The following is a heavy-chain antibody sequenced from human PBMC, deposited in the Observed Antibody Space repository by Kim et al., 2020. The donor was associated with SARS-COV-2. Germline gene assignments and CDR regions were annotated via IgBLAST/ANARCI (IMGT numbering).Heavy chain of an antibody. CDR3: TRDARLTIVSPGAFDI. D-gene: IGHD3-10*01. Sequence: DSVRGRFTISRDIAKNMLYLQMNSLTAEVTAVYYCTRDARLTIVSPGAFDIWGRGTMVTVSS. J-gene: IGHJ3*02. V-gene: IGHV3-74*01.